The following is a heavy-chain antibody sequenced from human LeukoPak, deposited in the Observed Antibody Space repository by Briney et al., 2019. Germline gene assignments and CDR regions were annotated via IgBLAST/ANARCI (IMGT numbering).Heavy chain of an antibody. D-gene: IGHD1-14*01. V-gene: IGHV3-30-3*01. Sequence: GGSLRLSCAASGFTFSSYAMHWVRQAPGKGLEWVAVISYDGSNKYYADSVKGRFTISRDNSKNTLYLQMDSLRAEDTALYYCAKGSGINHYHWIDPWGQGTLVTVSS. CDR1: GFTFSSYA. CDR3: AKGSGINHYHWIDP. CDR2: ISYDGSNK. J-gene: IGHJ5*02.